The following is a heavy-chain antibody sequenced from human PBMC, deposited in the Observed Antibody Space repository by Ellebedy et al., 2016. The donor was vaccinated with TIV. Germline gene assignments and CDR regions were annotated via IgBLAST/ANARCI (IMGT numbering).Heavy chain of an antibody. D-gene: IGHD3-10*01. CDR3: ARNYYGSGSYWWAFDY. J-gene: IGHJ4*02. Sequence: AASVKVSCKASGYTFTSYAMHWVRQAHGQRLEWMGWINAGNGNTKYSQKFQGRVTITRDTSASTAYMELSSLRSEDTAVYYCARNYYGSGSYWWAFDYWGQGTLATVSS. CDR2: INAGNGNT. V-gene: IGHV1-3*01. CDR1: GYTFTSYA.